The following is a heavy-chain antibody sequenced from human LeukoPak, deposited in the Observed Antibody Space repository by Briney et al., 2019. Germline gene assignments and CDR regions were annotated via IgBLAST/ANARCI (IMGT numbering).Heavy chain of an antibody. J-gene: IGHJ4*02. V-gene: IGHV3-23*01. CDR1: GFTFSSHA. CDR3: ANEIRPNDY. Sequence: PGGSLRLSCGASGFTFSSHAMTWVCQAPGKGLEWVSAISISGDTTYYADAVKGRFTISRDNSKNTVYLQMNSLRAEDTAVYYCANEIRPNDYWGQGTLVTVSS. CDR2: ISISGDTT. D-gene: IGHD4-17*01.